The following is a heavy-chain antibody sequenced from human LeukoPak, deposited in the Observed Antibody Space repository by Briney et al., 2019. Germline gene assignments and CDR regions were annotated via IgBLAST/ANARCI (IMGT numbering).Heavy chain of an antibody. CDR3: ARERVGLVVTAIRYFDL. J-gene: IGHJ2*01. Sequence: SETLSLTCTVSGGSISSGGYYWSWIRQHPGKGVEWIGYIYYSGSTYYNPSLKSRVTISVDTSKNQFSLKLSSVTAADTAVYYCARERVGLVVTAIRYFDLWGRGTLVTVSS. CDR2: IYYSGST. D-gene: IGHD2-21*02. CDR1: GGSISSGGYY. V-gene: IGHV4-31*03.